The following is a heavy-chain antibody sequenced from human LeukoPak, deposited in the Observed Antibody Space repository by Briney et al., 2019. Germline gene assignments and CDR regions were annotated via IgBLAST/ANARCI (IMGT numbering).Heavy chain of an antibody. J-gene: IGHJ4*02. CDR1: GGSISSYY. Sequence: SETLSLTCTVSGGSISSYYWGWIRQPPGRGLEWIGSIYYSGSTYYNPSLKSRVTISVDTSKDQFSLKLSSVTAADTAVYYCARHDYGGNHVDYWGQGTLVTVSS. V-gene: IGHV4-39*01. CDR3: ARHDYGGNHVDY. D-gene: IGHD4-23*01. CDR2: IYYSGST.